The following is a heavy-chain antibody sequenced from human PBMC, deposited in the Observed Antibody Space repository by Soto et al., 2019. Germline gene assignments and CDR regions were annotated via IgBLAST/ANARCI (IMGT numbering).Heavy chain of an antibody. CDR2: IYHSGNN. D-gene: IGHD3-10*01. V-gene: IGHV4-4*02. CDR3: ARLSASYQHRGVVIN. J-gene: IGHJ4*02. Sequence: QVHLQESGPDLVRPSETLSLTCSFFGGSISSDNWWSWVRQTPGTGLEWIGEIYHSGNNNYNPSLTSVVNIAVDRSKNQFYRNATSVTSADTALYYCARLSASYQHRGVVINCGQGTQVTVSS. CDR1: GGSISSDNW.